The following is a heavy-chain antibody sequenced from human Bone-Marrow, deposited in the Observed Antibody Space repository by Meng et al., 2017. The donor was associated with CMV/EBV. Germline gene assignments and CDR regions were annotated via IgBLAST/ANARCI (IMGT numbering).Heavy chain of an antibody. D-gene: IGHD3-16*02. Sequence: ASVKVSCKASGYTFTGYYMHWVRQAPGQGLEWMGWINPNSGGTKYAQRFQGRVTMTWDTSISTAYMELNRLRSDDTAVYYCARVVYRALHYYYYGMDVWGQGTTVTVSS. CDR1: GYTFTGYY. CDR3: ARVVYRALHYYYYGMDV. V-gene: IGHV1-2*02. CDR2: INPNSGGT. J-gene: IGHJ6*02.